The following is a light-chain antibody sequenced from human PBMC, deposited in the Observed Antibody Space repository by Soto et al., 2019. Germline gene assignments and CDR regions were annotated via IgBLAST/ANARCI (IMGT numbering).Light chain of an antibody. V-gene: IGLV2-18*02. CDR1: SSDVGSYNR. Sequence: QSALTQPPSGSGSPGQSVTISCTGTSSDVGSYNRVSWYQQPPGTAPKLMIYDVSNRPSGVPDRFSGSKSGNTASLTISGLQAEDEADYYCSSFTSSSTYVFGTGTKVT. CDR3: SSFTSSSTYV. J-gene: IGLJ1*01. CDR2: DVS.